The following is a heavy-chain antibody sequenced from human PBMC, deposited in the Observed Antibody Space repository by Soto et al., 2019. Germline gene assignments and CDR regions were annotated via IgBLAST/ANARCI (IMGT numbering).Heavy chain of an antibody. CDR1: GLTFSSYA. CDR3: ARVVRYFDTPYGMDV. V-gene: IGHV3-23*01. D-gene: IGHD3-9*01. CDR2: ISGSGGST. J-gene: IGHJ6*02. Sequence: GGSLRLSCAASGLTFSSYAMSWVRQAPGKGLEWVSGISGSGGSTYYADSVKGRFTISRDNSKNTLYLQMNRLRAEDTSEYYCARVVRYFDTPYGMDVWGHGTTVTVSS.